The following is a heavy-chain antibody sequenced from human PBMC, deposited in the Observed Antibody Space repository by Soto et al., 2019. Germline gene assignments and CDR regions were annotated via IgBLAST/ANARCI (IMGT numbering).Heavy chain of an antibody. CDR1: GFTFSSYG. V-gene: IGHV3-33*01. Sequence: PGGSLRLSCAASGFTFSSYGMHWVRQAPGKGLEWVAVIWYDGSNKYYADSVKGRFTISRDNSKNTLYLQMNSLRAEDTAVYYCARILWGSYYYYGMEVWGQGTTVTVPS. D-gene: IGHD3-10*01. CDR2: IWYDGSNK. J-gene: IGHJ6*02. CDR3: ARILWGSYYYYGMEV.